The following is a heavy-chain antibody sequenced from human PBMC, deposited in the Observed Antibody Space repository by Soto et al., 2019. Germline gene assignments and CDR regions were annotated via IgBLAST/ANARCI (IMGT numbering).Heavy chain of an antibody. CDR2: INPNSGGT. J-gene: IGHJ6*02. V-gene: IGHV1-2*04. Sequence: ASVKVSCKASGYTFTGYYMHWVRQAPGQGLEWMGWINPNSGGTNYAQKFQGWVTMTRDTSISTAYMELSRLRSDDTAVYYCARVRGSGSYYNLGYYGMDVWGQGTTVTVSS. D-gene: IGHD3-10*01. CDR1: GYTFTGYY. CDR3: ARVRGSGSYYNLGYYGMDV.